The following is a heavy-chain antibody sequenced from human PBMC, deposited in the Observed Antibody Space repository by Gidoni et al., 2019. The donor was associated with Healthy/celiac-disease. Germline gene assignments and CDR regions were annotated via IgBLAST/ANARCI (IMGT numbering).Heavy chain of an antibody. CDR2: IIPSFGKA. CDR1: GGTFSSYA. J-gene: IGHJ5*02. Sequence: QVQLVQSGAEVKKPGSSVKVSCKASGGTFSSYAISWVRQAPGKGLEWMGGIIPSFGKANYAQKCEGRVTITGDKSTSTADMELSSLRSEDTAVYYGARGGLAAAGTGAGFDPWGQGTLVTVSS. V-gene: IGHV1-69*06. D-gene: IGHD6-13*01. CDR3: ARGGLAAAGTGAGFDP.